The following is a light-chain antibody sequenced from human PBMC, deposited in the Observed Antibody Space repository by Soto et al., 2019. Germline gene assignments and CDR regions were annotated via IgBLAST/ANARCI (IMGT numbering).Light chain of an antibody. Sequence: EIVMTQSPATLSVSPGERATLSCRASQSVSSNLAWYQQKPGQAPRLLIYGASTRATGIPARFSGSGSGTEFTLTISSLQSEDFAFYYCQQYNNWPPCTFGQGNKVEIK. CDR1: QSVSSN. CDR2: GAS. V-gene: IGKV3-15*01. CDR3: QQYNNWPPCT. J-gene: IGKJ1*01.